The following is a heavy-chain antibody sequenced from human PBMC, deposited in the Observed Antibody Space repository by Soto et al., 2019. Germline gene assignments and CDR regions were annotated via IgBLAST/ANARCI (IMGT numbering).Heavy chain of an antibody. V-gene: IGHV3-11*01. J-gene: IGHJ4*02. Sequence: PGGSLRLSCAASGFTFSDYYMSWIRQAPGKGLEWVSYISSSGSTIYYADSVKGRFTISRDNAKNSLYLQMDSLRAEDTAVYYCARRTLLSKALNYFDYWGQGTLVTVSS. CDR1: GFTFSDYY. CDR2: ISSSGSTI. CDR3: ARRTLLSKALNYFDY.